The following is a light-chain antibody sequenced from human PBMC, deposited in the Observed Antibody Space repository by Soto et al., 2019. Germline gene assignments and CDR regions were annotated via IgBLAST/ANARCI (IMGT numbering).Light chain of an antibody. CDR1: TGAVTSGHS. J-gene: IGLJ2*01. V-gene: IGLV7-46*01. CDR2: DTS. Sequence: QAVVTQEPSLTVYPGGTVTLTCGSSTGAVTSGHSPYWFQQKPGQAPRALMYDTSNRHSWAPARFSGSLLGGKAALTLSGAQPEDEAEYFCLLFYSGSGVLFGGGTKLTVL. CDR3: LLFYSGSGVL.